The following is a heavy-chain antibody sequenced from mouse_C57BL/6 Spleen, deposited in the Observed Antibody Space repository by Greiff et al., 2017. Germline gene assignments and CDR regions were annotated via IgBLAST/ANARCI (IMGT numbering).Heavy chain of an antibody. D-gene: IGHD4-1*01. CDR3: ARLDWDRGAY. CDR2: IYPRSGNT. V-gene: IGHV1-81*01. Sequence: VMLVESGAELARPGASVKLSCKASGYTFTSYGISWVKQRTGQGLEWIGEIYPRSGNTYYNEKFKGKATLTADKSSSTAYMELRSLTSEDSAVYFCARLDWDRGAYWGQGTLVTVSA. CDR1: GYTFTSYG. J-gene: IGHJ3*01.